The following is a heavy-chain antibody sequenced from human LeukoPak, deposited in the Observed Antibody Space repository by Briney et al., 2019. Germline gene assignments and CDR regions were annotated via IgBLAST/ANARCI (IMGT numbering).Heavy chain of an antibody. Sequence: SETLSLTCAVSGYSISSGYYWGWIRQPPGKGLEWIGSIYHSGSTYYNPSLKSRVTISVDTSKNQFSLKLSSVTAADTAVYYCARRYDISSGWFPHWFDPWGQGTLVTVSS. CDR3: ARRYDISSGWFPHWFDP. J-gene: IGHJ5*02. V-gene: IGHV4-38-2*01. CDR1: GYSISSGYY. CDR2: IYHSGST. D-gene: IGHD6-19*01.